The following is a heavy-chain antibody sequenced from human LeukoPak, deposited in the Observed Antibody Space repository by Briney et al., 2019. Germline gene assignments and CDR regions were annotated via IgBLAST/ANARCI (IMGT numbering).Heavy chain of an antibody. CDR3: ARVHGDYYFDY. V-gene: IGHV3-74*01. D-gene: IGHD4-17*01. Sequence: PGGSLRLSCAASGFTFNNHWMHWVRQAPGKGLVWVSRIKSDGSSTNYADSVKGRFTISRDNARNTLYLQMNSLRAGDTAMYFCARVHGDYYFDYWGPGTLVTVSS. J-gene: IGHJ4*02. CDR1: GFTFNNHW. CDR2: IKSDGSST.